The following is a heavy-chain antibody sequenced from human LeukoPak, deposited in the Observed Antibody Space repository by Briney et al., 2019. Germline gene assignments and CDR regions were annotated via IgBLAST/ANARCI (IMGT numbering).Heavy chain of an antibody. J-gene: IGHJ4*02. CDR1: GYTFTSYG. D-gene: IGHD5-12*01. Sequence: SVKVSCKASGYTFTSYGISWVRQAPGQGLEWMGGIIPIFGTANYAQKFQGRVTITADESTSTAYMELSSLRSEDTAVYYCEATRGFGDFDYWGQGTLVTVSS. CDR2: IIPIFGTA. CDR3: EATRGFGDFDY. V-gene: IGHV1-69*13.